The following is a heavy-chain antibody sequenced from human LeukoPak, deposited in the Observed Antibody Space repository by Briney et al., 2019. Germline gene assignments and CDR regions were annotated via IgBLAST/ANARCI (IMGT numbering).Heavy chain of an antibody. D-gene: IGHD3-22*01. CDR2: ICAYNGNT. CDR3: ARDENYYDSSATIGNDAFDI. Sequence: ASVKVSCKASGYTFTSYGISWVRQAPGQRLEWMGLICAYNGNTNYAQKLQGRVTMTTDTSTSTAYMELRSLRSDDTAVYYCARDENYYDSSATIGNDAFDIWGQGTMVTVSS. J-gene: IGHJ3*02. V-gene: IGHV1-18*01. CDR1: GYTFTSYG.